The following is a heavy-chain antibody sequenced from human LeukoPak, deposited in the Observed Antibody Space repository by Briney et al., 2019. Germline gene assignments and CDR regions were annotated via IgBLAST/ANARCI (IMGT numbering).Heavy chain of an antibody. D-gene: IGHD3-3*01. J-gene: IGHJ4*02. V-gene: IGHV3-30*14. CDR1: GFTFSSYA. CDR2: ISYDGSNK. Sequence: GGSLRLSCAASGFTFSSYAMHWVRQAPGKGLEWVAVISYDGSNKYYADSVKGRFTISRDNSKNTLYLQMNNLRAEDTAVYYCARDDFWSGYPSLGYWGQGTRVTVSS. CDR3: ARDDFWSGYPSLGY.